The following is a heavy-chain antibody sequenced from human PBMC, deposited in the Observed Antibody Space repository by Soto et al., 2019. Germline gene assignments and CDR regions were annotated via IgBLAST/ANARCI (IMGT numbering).Heavy chain of an antibody. CDR2: IRTSGSTI. CDR3: AYGGSCDY. CDR1: GFSFNPYE. D-gene: IGHD1-26*01. J-gene: IGHJ4*02. Sequence: EVQLVESGGGLVQPGGSLRLSCAASGFSFNPYEMNWVRQAPGKGLEWVSYIRTSGSTIYYVDSVKGRLPISRDNGKNSLYLQMNSLRAEDTAVYYCAYGGSCDYWGKGTQVNVSS. V-gene: IGHV3-48*03.